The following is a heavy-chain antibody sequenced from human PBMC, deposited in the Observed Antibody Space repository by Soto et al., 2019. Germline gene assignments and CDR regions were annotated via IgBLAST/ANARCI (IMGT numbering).Heavy chain of an antibody. CDR2: IYHSGST. CDR1: SGSISSSNW. CDR3: VRDQGFIGSGSDWAHVFDI. V-gene: IGHV4-4*02. D-gene: IGHD3-10*01. J-gene: IGHJ3*02. Sequence: SETLSLTCAVSSGSISSSNWWSWVRQPPGKGLEWIGEIYHSGSTNYNPSLKSRVTISVDKSKNQFSLKLSSVTAADTAVYYCVRDQGFIGSGSDWAHVFDIWGKGTLVTVSS.